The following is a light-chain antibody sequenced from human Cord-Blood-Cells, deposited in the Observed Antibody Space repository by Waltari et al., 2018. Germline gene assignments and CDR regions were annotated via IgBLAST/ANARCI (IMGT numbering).Light chain of an antibody. CDR2: DVS. Sequence: QSALTQPASVSGSPGQAITTSCTGTSSDVGGYTSVSWYQQHPGKAPKLMIYDVSNRPSGVSNRFSGSKSGNTASLTISGLQAEDEADYYCSSYTSSSTLVFGTGTKVTVL. CDR3: SSYTSSSTLV. V-gene: IGLV2-14*01. CDR1: SSDVGGYTS. J-gene: IGLJ1*01.